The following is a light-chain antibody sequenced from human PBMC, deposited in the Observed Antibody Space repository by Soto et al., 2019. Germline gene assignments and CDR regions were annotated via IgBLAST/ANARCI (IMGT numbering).Light chain of an antibody. CDR2: LNSDGSH. J-gene: IGLJ3*02. Sequence: QPVLTQSPSASASLGASVKLTCTLSSGHNTYAIAWHQQQPEKGPRYLMKLNSDGSHSKGDGIPDRFSCSSSGAERYLTISSLQSEDEADYYCQTCGTGSWVFGGGTKLTVL. CDR1: SGHNTYA. V-gene: IGLV4-69*01. CDR3: QTCGTGSWV.